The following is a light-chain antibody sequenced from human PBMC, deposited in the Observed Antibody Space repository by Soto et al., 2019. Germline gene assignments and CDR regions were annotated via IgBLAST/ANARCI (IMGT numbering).Light chain of an antibody. CDR2: AAS. Sequence: DIRMTQSPSSLSVSVGDRVTITCRASQSISTYLNWYQQKPGKAPERLIYAASTLQSGLPSRFSGSGSGTDFTLTIISLQPEDFATYYCQQSFSVPITFGQGTRLEIK. CDR1: QSISTY. CDR3: QQSFSVPIT. J-gene: IGKJ5*01. V-gene: IGKV1-39*01.